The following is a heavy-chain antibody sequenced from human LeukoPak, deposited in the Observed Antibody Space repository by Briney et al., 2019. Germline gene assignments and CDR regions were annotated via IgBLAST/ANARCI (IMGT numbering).Heavy chain of an antibody. D-gene: IGHD3-3*01. V-gene: IGHV1-46*01. Sequence: ASVKVSCKASGYTFTSYYMHWVRQAPGQGLEWMGIINPSGGSTSYAQKFQGRVTMTRDTSTGTVYMELSSLRSEDTAVYYCARDPLAYDFWSGYSAPRYGMDVWGQGTTVTVSS. CDR3: ARDPLAYDFWSGYSAPRYGMDV. J-gene: IGHJ6*02. CDR1: GYTFTSYY. CDR2: INPSGGST.